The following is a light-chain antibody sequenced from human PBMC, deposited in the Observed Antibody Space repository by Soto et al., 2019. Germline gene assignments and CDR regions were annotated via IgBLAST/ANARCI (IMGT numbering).Light chain of an antibody. J-gene: IGKJ3*01. Sequence: EIVLTQSPAILSLSPGERATLSCRASQSSNSQLAWYQQKPGQAPRLLIYDTSNRATAIPARFSGSGSGTDFTLTISSLEPEDFAVYYCQQRNNWPTFGPGTKVDIK. CDR2: DTS. CDR3: QQRNNWPT. V-gene: IGKV3-11*01. CDR1: QSSNSQ.